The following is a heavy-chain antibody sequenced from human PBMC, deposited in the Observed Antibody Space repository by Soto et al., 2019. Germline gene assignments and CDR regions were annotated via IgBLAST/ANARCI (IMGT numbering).Heavy chain of an antibody. V-gene: IGHV4-39*01. J-gene: IGHJ1*01. D-gene: IGHD4-17*01. Sequence: SETLSLTCTVSGGSISSSSYYWGWIRQPPGKGLEWIGSIYYSGSTYYNKSLKSRVTISVDTSKNQFSLKLSSVTAADTAVYYCARQDVGPYGDYLSAEYFQHWGQGTLVTVSS. CDR2: IYYSGST. CDR3: ARQDVGPYGDYLSAEYFQH. CDR1: GGSISSSSYY.